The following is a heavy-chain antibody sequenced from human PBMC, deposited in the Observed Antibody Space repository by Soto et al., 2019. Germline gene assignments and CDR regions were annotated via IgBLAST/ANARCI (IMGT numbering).Heavy chain of an antibody. D-gene: IGHD3-9*01. V-gene: IGHV3-53*01. CDR2: IYAGGNT. CDR1: GFSATSNY. Sequence: GGSLRLSCAASGFSATSNYMTWVRQAPGEGLECVSVIYAGGNTYYPDSVKGRFTISSDNSKNTLFLQMNNLRAEDTAVYYCARVTTFYDILTSSYALNYFDYWGQGTRVTVSS. J-gene: IGHJ4*02. CDR3: ARVTTFYDILTSSYALNYFDY.